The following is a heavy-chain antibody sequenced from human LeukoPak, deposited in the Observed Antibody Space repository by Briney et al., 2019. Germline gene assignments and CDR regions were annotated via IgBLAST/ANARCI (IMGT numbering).Heavy chain of an antibody. CDR2: IRYDGSNK. CDR3: ARELTAAFDI. Sequence: GGSLRLSCAASGFTFSSYGMHWVRQAPGKGLEWVAFIRYDGSNKYYADSVKGRFTISRDNSKNTLYLQMNSLRAEDTALYHCARELTAAFDIWGQGTMVTVSS. D-gene: IGHD2-8*01. V-gene: IGHV3-30*02. CDR1: GFTFSSYG. J-gene: IGHJ3*02.